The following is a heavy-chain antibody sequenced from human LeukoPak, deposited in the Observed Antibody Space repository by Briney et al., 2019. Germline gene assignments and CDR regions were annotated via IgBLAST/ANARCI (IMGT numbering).Heavy chain of an antibody. CDR3: ARNAGGGEEPFDY. Sequence: PSETLSLTCTVSGGSISSSSYYWGWIRQPPGKGLEWIGSIYYSGSTYYNPSLKSRVTISVDTSKNQFSLKLSSVTAADTAVYYCARNAGGGEEPFDYWGQGTLVTVSS. V-gene: IGHV4-39*07. CDR1: GGSISSSSYY. J-gene: IGHJ4*02. CDR2: IYYSGST. D-gene: IGHD3-16*01.